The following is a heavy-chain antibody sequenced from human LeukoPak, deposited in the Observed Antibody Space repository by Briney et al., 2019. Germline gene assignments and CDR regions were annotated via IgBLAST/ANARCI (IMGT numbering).Heavy chain of an antibody. D-gene: IGHD5-18*01. Sequence: ASVKVSCKASGGTFSSYAISWVRQAPGQGLEWMGGIIPIFGTANYAQKFQCRVTITADESTSTAYMELSSLRSEDTAVYYCASSRITAMGTSFDDWGQGTLVTVSS. J-gene: IGHJ4*02. CDR2: IIPIFGTA. CDR3: ASSRITAMGTSFDD. V-gene: IGHV1-69*13. CDR1: GGTFSSYA.